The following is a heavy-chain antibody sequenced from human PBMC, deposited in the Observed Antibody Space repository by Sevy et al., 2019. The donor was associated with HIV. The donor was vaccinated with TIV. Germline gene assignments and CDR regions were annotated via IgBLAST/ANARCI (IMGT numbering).Heavy chain of an antibody. V-gene: IGHV3-21*01. CDR2: ISGLSNYK. CDR3: ARRGPSTVHDAFDI. Sequence: GGSLRLSCAASGFTFTDFYQNWVRQAPGKGLEWVSSISGLSNYKFYADSMKGRFTISRDNAENSIYLQMNSLRAEDTAVYFCARRGPSTVHDAFDIWGQGTMVTVSS. J-gene: IGHJ3*02. D-gene: IGHD4-17*01. CDR1: GFTFTDFY.